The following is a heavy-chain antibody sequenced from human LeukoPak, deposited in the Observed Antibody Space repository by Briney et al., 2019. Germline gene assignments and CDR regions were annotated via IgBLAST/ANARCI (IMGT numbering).Heavy chain of an antibody. V-gene: IGHV3-7*05. CDR3: GRVPPYYSIRGYYHDAGDYIEH. CDR1: GFTSGSYW. D-gene: IGHD3-22*01. J-gene: IGHJ1*01. CDR2: IKQDGSEK. Sequence: GGSLRLSCVVAGFTSGSYWVDWVRQAPGKGLEWVANIKQDGSEKYYVDSVKGRLTISRDNAKNTLYLQMNSLRAEDTAVYYCGRVPPYYSIRGYYHDAGDYIEHWGQGTLVTVSS.